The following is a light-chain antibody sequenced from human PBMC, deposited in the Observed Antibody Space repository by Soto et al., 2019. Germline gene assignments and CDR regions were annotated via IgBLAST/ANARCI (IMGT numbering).Light chain of an antibody. J-gene: IGKJ1*01. V-gene: IGKV3-15*01. CDR3: QQYYGWLDMT. CDR1: QSVSID. Sequence: EIVMTQSPATLSVSPGERATLSCRPSQSVSIDLAWYQQKPGQAPRPLISAASTRATGIPARFSGSGSGTEFTFSVSRLESEDFAVYCCQQYYGWLDMTLGQGTKVEI. CDR2: AAS.